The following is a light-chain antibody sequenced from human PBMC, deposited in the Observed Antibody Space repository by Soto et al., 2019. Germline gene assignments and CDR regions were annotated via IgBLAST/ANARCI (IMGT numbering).Light chain of an antibody. CDR3: KKYRAPPPPWP. V-gene: IGKV3-20*01. J-gene: IGKJ1*01. Sequence: EIVLTQSPGTLSLSPGERATLSCRSSQSVTSGSLAWYLQKPGQAPRLLIYGAFNRATGIPDRFSGSGSGAAFPPPFGSLGLKDFDPYYCKKYRAPPPPWPSGQGPRWKSN. CDR2: GAF. CDR1: QSVTSGS.